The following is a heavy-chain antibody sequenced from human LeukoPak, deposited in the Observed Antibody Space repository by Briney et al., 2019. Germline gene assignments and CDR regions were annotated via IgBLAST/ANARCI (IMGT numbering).Heavy chain of an antibody. V-gene: IGHV4-61*02. Sequence: PSETLSLTRTVSGGSISSGSYYWSWIRQPAGKGLEWIGRIYTSGSTNYNPSLKSRVTISVDTSKNQFSLKLSSVTAADTAVYYCARRYCSSTSSYKGNAFDIWGQGTMVTVSS. J-gene: IGHJ3*02. CDR2: IYTSGST. CDR1: GGSISSGSYY. CDR3: ARRYCSSTSSYKGNAFDI. D-gene: IGHD2-2*02.